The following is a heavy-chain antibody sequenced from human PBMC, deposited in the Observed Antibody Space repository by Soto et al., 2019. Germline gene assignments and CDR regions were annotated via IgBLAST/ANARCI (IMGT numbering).Heavy chain of an antibody. Sequence: QVQLVQSGAEVKKPGSSVKVSCKASGGTFSSYAISWLRQAPGQCLEWMGGIIPIFVTANYAQKFQGRVTITADESTSTAYMALRSLRSEDTAVYYCARDSRRGPGPFDPWGQGTLVTVSS. D-gene: IGHD3-10*01. CDR2: IIPIFVTA. V-gene: IGHV1-69*01. CDR3: ARDSRRGPGPFDP. CDR1: GGTFSSYA. J-gene: IGHJ5*02.